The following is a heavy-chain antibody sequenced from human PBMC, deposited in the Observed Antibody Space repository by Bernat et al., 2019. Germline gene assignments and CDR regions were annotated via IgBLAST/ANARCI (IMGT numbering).Heavy chain of an antibody. CDR2: IWYDGSNK. CDR3: ARGVVGFLEWVSRELLDY. Sequence: QVQLVESGGGGVKPGRSLRLSCAASGFTFSSYGMPWIRQAPGKGLEWVAVIWYDGSNKYYADSVKGRFTISRDNSKNTLYMQMNSLRAEEKAVYYFARGVVGFLEWVSRELLDYWGQGTLVTVSS. J-gene: IGHJ4*02. CDR1: GFTFSSYG. V-gene: IGHV3-33*01. D-gene: IGHD3-3*01.